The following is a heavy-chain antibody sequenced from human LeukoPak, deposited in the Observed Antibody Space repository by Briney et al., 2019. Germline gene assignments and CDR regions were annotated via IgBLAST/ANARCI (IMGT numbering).Heavy chain of an antibody. CDR2: IYHSGST. CDR3: ARYFSSGWYFFDY. CDR1: GYSISSGYY. Sequence: SGTLSLTCAVSGYSISSGYYWVWIRQPPGKGLEWIGSIYHSGSTYYNPSLKSRVTISVDTSKNQFSLKLSSVTAADTAVYYCARYFSSGWYFFDYWGQGTLVTVSS. J-gene: IGHJ4*02. V-gene: IGHV4-38-2*01. D-gene: IGHD6-19*01.